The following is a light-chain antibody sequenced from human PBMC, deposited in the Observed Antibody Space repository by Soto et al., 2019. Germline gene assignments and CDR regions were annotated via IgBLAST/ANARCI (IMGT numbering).Light chain of an antibody. CDR3: CSYTDIALDVV. CDR2: DVT. J-gene: IGLJ2*01. Sequence: QSALTQPASVSGSPGQSITISCTGTSSDIGDYDYVSWYQHLPGKAPKLLIFDVTHRPSGVSDRFSGFKSGNTASLTISGVRPEDEADYYCCSYTDIALDVVFGGGTQLTVL. CDR1: SSDIGDYDY. V-gene: IGLV2-14*01.